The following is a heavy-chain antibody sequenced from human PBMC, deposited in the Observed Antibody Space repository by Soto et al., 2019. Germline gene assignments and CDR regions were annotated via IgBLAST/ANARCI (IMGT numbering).Heavy chain of an antibody. Sequence: SETLSLTCNVSGGSVSCVSYYWSWIRQSPGKGLEWIGYVYYSGSTNYNPSLKSRVTISVDTSKNQFSLKLRSVTAADTAVYYCAASISIFGVVPFWGQGTLVTVSS. J-gene: IGHJ4*02. D-gene: IGHD3-3*01. CDR1: GGSVSCVSYY. V-gene: IGHV4-61*01. CDR3: AASISIFGVVPF. CDR2: VYYSGST.